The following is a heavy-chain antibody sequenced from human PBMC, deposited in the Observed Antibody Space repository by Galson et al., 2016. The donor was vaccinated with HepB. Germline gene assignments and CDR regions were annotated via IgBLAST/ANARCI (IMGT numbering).Heavy chain of an antibody. J-gene: IGHJ5*01. D-gene: IGHD6-6*01. Sequence: ETLSLTCAVYGGSFSGYQWIWIRQPPGKGLEWIGEISHSGSTNYNPSLKSRVTISIETSKNQFPLKLSSVTAAATAVYYCARALIAARGWFDSWGQGTLVTVSS. V-gene: IGHV4-34*01. CDR1: GGSFSGYQ. CDR3: ARALIAARGWFDS. CDR2: ISHSGST.